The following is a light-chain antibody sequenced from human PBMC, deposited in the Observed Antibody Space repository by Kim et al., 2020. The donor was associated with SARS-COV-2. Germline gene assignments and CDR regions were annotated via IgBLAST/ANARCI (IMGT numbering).Light chain of an antibody. V-gene: IGLV1-36*01. J-gene: IGLJ1*01. CDR1: SSNIGKSA. CDR3: AAWDDSLNGYV. Sequence: QSVLTQPPSVSEAPRQRVTISCSGSSSNIGKSAVNWYQQLPGKAPKLLIYYDDLLPSGGSDRFSGSKSGTSASLAIIGLQSEDEADYYCAAWDDSLNGYVFGTGTKVTVL. CDR2: YDD.